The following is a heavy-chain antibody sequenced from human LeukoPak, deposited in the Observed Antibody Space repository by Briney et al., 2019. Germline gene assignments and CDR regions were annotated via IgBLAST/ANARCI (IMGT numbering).Heavy chain of an antibody. D-gene: IGHD3-3*01. CDR2: IIPIFGTA. V-gene: IGHV1-69*13. CDR3: ARGVLRFLEWLSRTSYYFDY. Sequence: GASVKVSCKASGGTFISCAISWVRQAPGQGLEWMGGIIPIFGTANYAQKFQGRVTITADESTSTAYMELSSLRSEDTAVYYCARGVLRFLEWLSRTSYYFDYWGQGTLVTVSS. CDR1: GGTFISCA. J-gene: IGHJ4*02.